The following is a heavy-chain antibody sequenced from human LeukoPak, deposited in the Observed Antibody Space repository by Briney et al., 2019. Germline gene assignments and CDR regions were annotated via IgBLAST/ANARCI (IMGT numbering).Heavy chain of an antibody. CDR1: GFTVSSTY. CDR2: IYSGGST. J-gene: IGHJ4*02. Sequence: GGSLRLSCAASGFTVSSTYMNWVRQAPGKGLEWVSVIYSGGSTNYADSVKGRFTISRDNSKNTLYLQMNSQRAEDTAVYYCIYGYTLDFWGQGTLVTVSS. CDR3: IYGYTLDF. D-gene: IGHD5-18*01. V-gene: IGHV3-53*01.